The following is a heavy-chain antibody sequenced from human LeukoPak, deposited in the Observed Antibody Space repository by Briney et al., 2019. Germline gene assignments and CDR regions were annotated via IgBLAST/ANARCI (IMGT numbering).Heavy chain of an antibody. V-gene: IGHV4-34*01. J-gene: IGHJ4*02. CDR3: ARRPVVGLRSSATFDY. CDR2: INHSGST. Sequence: SETLSLTCAVYGGSFSGYYWSWIRQPPGKGLEWIGEINHSGSTNYNPSLKSRVTISVDTSKNQFSLKLSSVTAADTAVYYCARRPVVGLRSSATFDYWGQGTPVTVSS. CDR1: GGSFSGYY. D-gene: IGHD4-17*01.